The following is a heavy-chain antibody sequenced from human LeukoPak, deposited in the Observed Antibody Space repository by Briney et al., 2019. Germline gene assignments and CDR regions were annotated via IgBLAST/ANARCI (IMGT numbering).Heavy chain of an antibody. Sequence: PGESLTLPCAASGFTFSNYVIHWVRQAPGKGLEWLAVISYDGTNKYYADFVKGRFTISRDHSQSTVDLQMNTLGGADTAVYYCVRSPTYYNMDVWGKGTTVTVSS. J-gene: IGHJ6*03. V-gene: IGHV3-30*03. CDR1: GFTFSNYV. CDR2: ISYDGTNK. CDR3: VRSPTYYNMDV.